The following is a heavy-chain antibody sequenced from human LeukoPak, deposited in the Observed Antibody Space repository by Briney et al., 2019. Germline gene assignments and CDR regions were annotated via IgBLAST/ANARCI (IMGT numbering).Heavy chain of an antibody. V-gene: IGHV3-21*01. CDR2: VSSASSHV. J-gene: IGHJ3*02. CDR1: GFSFSTYA. CDR3: ANLKPPAPDGLDI. Sequence: GGSLRLSCVASGFSFSTYAMNWVRQAPGKGPEWVSYVSSASSHVYYADSVRGRFIISRDNAKNSLYLQMNSLRAEDTAVYYCANLKPPAPDGLDIWGQGTLITVSS. D-gene: IGHD1-14*01.